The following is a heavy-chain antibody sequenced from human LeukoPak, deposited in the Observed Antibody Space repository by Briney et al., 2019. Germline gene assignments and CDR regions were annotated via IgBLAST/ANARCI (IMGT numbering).Heavy chain of an antibody. CDR1: GGSISSSSYY. D-gene: IGHD3-9*01. Sequence: SETLSLTCTVSGGSISSSSYYWGWIRQPPGKGLEWIGSIYYSGSTYYNPSLKSRVTISVDKSKNQFSLKLSSVTAADTAVYYCARGGGILTGYYSGGVDYWGQGTLVTVSS. V-gene: IGHV4-39*07. CDR2: IYYSGST. J-gene: IGHJ4*02. CDR3: ARGGGILTGYYSGGVDY.